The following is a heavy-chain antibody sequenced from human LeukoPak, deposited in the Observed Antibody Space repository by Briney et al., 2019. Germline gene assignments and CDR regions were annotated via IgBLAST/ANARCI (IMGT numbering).Heavy chain of an antibody. CDR3: ANPQSRGYDYLDY. CDR2: ISIDGSEK. D-gene: IGHD5-12*01. Sequence: GRSLRLSCAASGFTFRNYGMHWVRQAPGKGLEWVAVISIDGSEKYYADSVKGRFTIYRDNSKNTLDLQMNSLRGDDTAVYYCANPQSRGYDYLDYWGQGTLVTVSS. V-gene: IGHV3-30*18. J-gene: IGHJ4*02. CDR1: GFTFRNYG.